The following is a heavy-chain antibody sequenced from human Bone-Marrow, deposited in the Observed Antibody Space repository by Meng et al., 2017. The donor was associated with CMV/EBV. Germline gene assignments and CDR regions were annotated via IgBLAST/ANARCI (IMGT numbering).Heavy chain of an antibody. V-gene: IGHV5-51*01. CDR2: IYPGDSDT. Sequence: GGSLRLSCKGSGYSFTSYWIGWVRQMPGKGLEWMGIIYPGDSDTRYSPSFQGQVTISADKSISTAYLQWSSLKASDTAMYYCARQDCSSNSCYTGPSPKDASDIWGQGTMVTVSS. D-gene: IGHD2-2*02. CDR3: ARQDCSSNSCYTGPSPKDASDI. J-gene: IGHJ3*02. CDR1: GYSFTSYW.